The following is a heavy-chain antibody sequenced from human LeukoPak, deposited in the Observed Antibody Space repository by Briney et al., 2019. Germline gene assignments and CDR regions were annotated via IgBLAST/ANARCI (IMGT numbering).Heavy chain of an antibody. V-gene: IGHV3-21*01. CDR1: GFTFSSYS. CDR3: ARESGTINENHDY. CDR2: ISSSSSYI. J-gene: IGHJ4*02. Sequence: PGGSLRLSCAASGFTFSSYSMNWVRQAPGKGLEWVSSISSSSSYIYYADSVKGRFTISRDNAKNSLYLQMNSLRAEDTAVYYCARESGTINENHDYWGQGTLVTVSS. D-gene: IGHD2-2*01.